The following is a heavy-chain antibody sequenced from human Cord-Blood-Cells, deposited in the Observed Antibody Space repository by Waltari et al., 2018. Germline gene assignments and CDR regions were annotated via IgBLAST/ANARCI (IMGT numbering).Heavy chain of an antibody. V-gene: IGHV3-30-3*01. Sequence: QVQLVESGGGVVQPGRSLRLSCAASGFTFGSYAMHWVRQAPGKGLEWVAVISYDGSNKYYADSVKGRFTISRDNSKNTLYLQMNSLRAEDTAVYYCARMWELLDYWGQGTLVTVSS. D-gene: IGHD1-26*01. CDR3: ARMWELLDY. J-gene: IGHJ4*02. CDR2: ISYDGSNK. CDR1: GFTFGSYA.